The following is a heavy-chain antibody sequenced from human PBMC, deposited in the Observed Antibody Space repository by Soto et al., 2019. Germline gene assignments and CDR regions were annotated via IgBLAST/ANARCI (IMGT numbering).Heavy chain of an antibody. V-gene: IGHV4-59*01. CDR2: IYYSGST. D-gene: IGHD4-17*01. CDR3: ARARPRTYGDSYYFDY. Sequence: SETLSLTCTVSGGSISSYYWSWIRQPPGKGLEWIGYIYYSGSTNYNPSLKSRVTISVDTSKNQFSLKLSSVTAADTAVYYCARARPRTYGDSYYFDYWGQGTLVTVS. CDR1: GGSISSYY. J-gene: IGHJ4*02.